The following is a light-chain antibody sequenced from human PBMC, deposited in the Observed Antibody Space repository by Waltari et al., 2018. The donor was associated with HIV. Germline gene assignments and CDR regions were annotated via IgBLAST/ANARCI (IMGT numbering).Light chain of an antibody. CDR1: QSLVNSDGNTY. CDR2: KLS. J-gene: IGKJ2*03. CDR3: MQATQFPYS. V-gene: IGKV2-24*01. Sequence: DIVMTQTPLSSPVTLGQPASISCRSSQSLVNSDGNTYLNWLQQRPGQPPRLLIYKLSNRFSGVPDRFSGSGAGTDFTLRISRVEAEDVGFYYCMQATQFPYSFGQGTKLEIK.